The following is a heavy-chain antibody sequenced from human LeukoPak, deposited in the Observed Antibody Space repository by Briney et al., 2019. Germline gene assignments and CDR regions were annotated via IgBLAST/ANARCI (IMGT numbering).Heavy chain of an antibody. CDR3: ARDSGGSGSYSTFDY. Sequence: ASVKVSCKASGYTFISYDFSWVRQAPGQGLEWMGWISAYNNNTNYAQKLQGRVTMTTDTSTSTAYMELRSLRSDDTAVYYCARDSGGSGSYSTFDYWGQGTLVTVSS. V-gene: IGHV1-18*01. CDR1: GYTFISYD. J-gene: IGHJ4*02. CDR2: ISAYNNNT. D-gene: IGHD3-10*01.